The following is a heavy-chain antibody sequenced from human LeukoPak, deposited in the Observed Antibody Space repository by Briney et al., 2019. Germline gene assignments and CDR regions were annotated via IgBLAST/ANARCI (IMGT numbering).Heavy chain of an antibody. CDR3: ARSQHSSLDAFDI. J-gene: IGHJ3*02. CDR2: ISYDGSNK. Sequence: GGSLRLSCAASGFTFSSYAMHWVRQAPGKGLEWVAVISYDGSNKYYADSVKGRFTISRDNSKNTLYLQMNSLRAEDTAVYYCARSQHSSLDAFDIWGQGTMVTVSS. CDR1: GFTFSSYA. D-gene: IGHD6-13*01. V-gene: IGHV3-30-3*01.